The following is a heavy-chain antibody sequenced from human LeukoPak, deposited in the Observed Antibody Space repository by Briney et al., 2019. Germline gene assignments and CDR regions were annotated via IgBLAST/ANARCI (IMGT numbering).Heavy chain of an antibody. CDR3: ASFTYDSSGYYYGVYYGMDV. CDR2: INPNSGGT. V-gene: IGHV1-2*02. Sequence: ASVKVSCKASGYTLTSYYMHWVRQAPGQGLEWMGWINPNSGGTNYAQKFQGRVTMTRDTSISTAYMELSRLRSDDTAVYYCASFTYDSSGYYYGVYYGMDVWGRGTTVTVSS. D-gene: IGHD3-22*01. CDR1: GYTLTSYY. J-gene: IGHJ6*02.